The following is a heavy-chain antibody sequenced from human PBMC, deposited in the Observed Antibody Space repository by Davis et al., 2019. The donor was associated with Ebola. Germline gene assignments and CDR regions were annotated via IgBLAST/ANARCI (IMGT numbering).Heavy chain of an antibody. CDR1: GFTFSTYW. V-gene: IGHV3-74*01. J-gene: IGHJ6*03. CDR3: ARDRRDYYMDV. CDR2: ITSDGSNT. Sequence: HTGGSLRLSCDASGFTFSTYWMHWVRQAPGKGLVWVSRITSDGSNTNYADSVKGRFTISRDNAKNTLYLQMNSLKVEDTAVYYCARDRRDYYMDVWGKGTTVTVS.